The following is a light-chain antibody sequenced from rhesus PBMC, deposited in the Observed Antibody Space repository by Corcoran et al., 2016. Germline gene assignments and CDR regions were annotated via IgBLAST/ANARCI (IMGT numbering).Light chain of an antibody. Sequence: DIQMTQSPSSLSASVGDTVTITCRASQGISSYLNWFHQKPGKVPKNLISAASSLESWVPSRFIGSGSGTEVTLTISSLQPEDFAAYYCLQHNSYPLTFGGGTKVEIK. V-gene: IGKV1-28*01. J-gene: IGKJ4*01. CDR1: QGISSY. CDR2: AAS. CDR3: LQHNSYPLT.